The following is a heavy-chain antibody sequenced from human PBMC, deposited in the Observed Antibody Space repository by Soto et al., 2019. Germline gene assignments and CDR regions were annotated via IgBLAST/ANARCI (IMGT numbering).Heavy chain of an antibody. V-gene: IGHV4-30-2*01. CDR2: IYHSRST. J-gene: IGHJ6*02. Sequence: SETLSLTCAVSGGSISSGGYSWSWIRQPPGKGLEWIGYIYHSRSTYYNPSLKSRVTISVDRSKNQFSLKLSSVTAADTAVYYCVRQYDYYYYYGMDVWGQGTTVTVSS. CDR3: VRQYDYYYYYGMDV. CDR1: GGSISSGGYS.